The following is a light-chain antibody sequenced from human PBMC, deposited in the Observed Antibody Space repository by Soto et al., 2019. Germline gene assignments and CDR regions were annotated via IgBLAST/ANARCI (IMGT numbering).Light chain of an antibody. CDR1: QSVNSNY. Sequence: EIVLTQSPGTLSLSPGERATLSCRASQSVNSNYVTWYQQKPGQAPRLLIYGASSRATGIPDRFSGSGSGTDFPLTISRLEPEDFAVYYCQQYGSSFRYTFGQGTKLAIK. V-gene: IGKV3-20*01. J-gene: IGKJ2*01. CDR3: QQYGSSFRYT. CDR2: GAS.